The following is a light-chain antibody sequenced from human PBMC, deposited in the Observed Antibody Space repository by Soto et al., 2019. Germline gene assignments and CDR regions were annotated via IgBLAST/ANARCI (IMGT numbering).Light chain of an antibody. CDR2: AAS. V-gene: IGKV1-12*01. CDR3: QQANSFPLT. J-gene: IGKJ4*01. CDR1: QGISTW. Sequence: DIQMTQSPSSVSASVGDRVTITCRASQGISTWLAWYQQKPGKAPNLLIFAASSLQSGIPSRFSGSGSGTDFTLTVXXXXXXDXATYYCQQANSFPLTFGGGTKV.